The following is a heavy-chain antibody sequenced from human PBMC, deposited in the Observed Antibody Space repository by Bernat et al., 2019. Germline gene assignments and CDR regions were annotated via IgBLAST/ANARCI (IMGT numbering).Heavy chain of an antibody. Sequence: QVQLVQSGAEVKKPGASVKVSCKASGYTFTSYGISWVRQAPGQGLEWMGWISAYNGNTKYSQKFQGRVTITRDTSASTAYMELSSLRSEDTAVYYCARDRYSSSWYYFDYWGQGTLVTVSS. J-gene: IGHJ4*02. D-gene: IGHD6-13*01. V-gene: IGHV1-18*01. CDR3: ARDRYSSSWYYFDY. CDR2: ISAYNGNT. CDR1: GYTFTSYG.